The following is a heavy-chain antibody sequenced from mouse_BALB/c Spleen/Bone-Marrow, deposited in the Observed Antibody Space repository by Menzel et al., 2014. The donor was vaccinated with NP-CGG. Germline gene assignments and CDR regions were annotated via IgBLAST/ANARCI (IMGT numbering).Heavy chain of an antibody. D-gene: IGHD3-1*01. V-gene: IGHV1-85*01. CDR2: IFPGDGTT. CDR1: GYTFISFD. Sequence: VQRVESGAEPVKPGASVKLSCKASGYTFISFDINWVRQRPEQGLEWIGWIFPGDGTTKYNEKFKGKATLTTDKSSNTAYMQLNRLTSEDAAVYFCAREVYFGRGYFDYWGQGTTLTVSS. J-gene: IGHJ2*01. CDR3: AREVYFGRGYFDY.